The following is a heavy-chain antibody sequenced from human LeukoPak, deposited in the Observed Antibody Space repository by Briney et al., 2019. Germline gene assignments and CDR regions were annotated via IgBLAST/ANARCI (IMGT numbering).Heavy chain of an antibody. V-gene: IGHV3-7*01. CDR2: INQDGSDK. CDR3: ARAIGYYDFWSGYAGDYYYYYYMDV. J-gene: IGHJ6*03. D-gene: IGHD3-3*01. CDR1: GFTFSTYW. Sequence: GGSLRLSCAASGFTFSTYWMSWVRQAPGKGLEWVANINQDGSDKYHVDSVKGRFTISRDNAKNSLYLQMNSLRAEDTAVYYCARAIGYYDFWSGYAGDYYYYYYMDVWGKGTTVTVSS.